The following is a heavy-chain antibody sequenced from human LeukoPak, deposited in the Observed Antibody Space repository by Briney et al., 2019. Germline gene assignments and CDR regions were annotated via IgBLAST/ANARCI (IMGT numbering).Heavy chain of an antibody. J-gene: IGHJ5*02. Sequence: GGSLRLSCAASGFTTSSYSMNLVRQAAGKGLEWVSSISSSSSYIYYADSVKGRFTISRDNAKNSLYLQMNSLRAEDTAVYYCARDPTSVADHNWFDPWGQGTLVTVSS. CDR3: ARDPTSVADHNWFDP. CDR2: ISSSSSYI. V-gene: IGHV3-21*01. CDR1: GFTTSSYS.